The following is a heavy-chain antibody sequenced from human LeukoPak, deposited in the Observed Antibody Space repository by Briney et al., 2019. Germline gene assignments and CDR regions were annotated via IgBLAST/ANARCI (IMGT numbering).Heavy chain of an antibody. Sequence: SETLSLTCTVSGGSISSGGYYWSWIRQHPGKGLEWIGYIYYSGSTYYNPSLKSRVTISVDTSKNRFSLKLSSVTAADTAVYYCARGLPRPYWYFDLWGRGTLVTVSS. CDR3: ARGLPRPYWYFDL. D-gene: IGHD5-12*01. CDR1: GGSISSGGYY. CDR2: IYYSGST. V-gene: IGHV4-31*03. J-gene: IGHJ2*01.